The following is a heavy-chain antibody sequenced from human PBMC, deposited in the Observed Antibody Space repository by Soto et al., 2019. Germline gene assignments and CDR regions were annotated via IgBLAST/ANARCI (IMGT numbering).Heavy chain of an antibody. CDR3: ASSNIVVVVAATRQDAFDI. CDR1: GGSISSSSYY. J-gene: IGHJ3*02. V-gene: IGHV4-39*01. Sequence: PSETLSLTCTVSGGSISSSSYYWGWIRQPPWKGLEWIGSIYYSGSTYYNPSLKSRVTISVDTSKNQFSLKLSSVTAADTAVYYCASSNIVVVVAATRQDAFDIWGQGXMVTV. CDR2: IYYSGST. D-gene: IGHD2-15*01.